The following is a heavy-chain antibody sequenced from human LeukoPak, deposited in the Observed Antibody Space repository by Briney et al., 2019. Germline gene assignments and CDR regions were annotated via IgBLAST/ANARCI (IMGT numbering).Heavy chain of an antibody. V-gene: IGHV4-61*02. J-gene: IGHJ4*02. Sequence: SQTLSLTCTVSRGSISSAGYYWSWIRQPAGKGLEWIGRVYTSGRTNYIPSLKSRVTISLDTSNKQFSLKLSSATAADTAVYYCARGSNWNSYDYWGQETLVTVSS. CDR1: RGSISSAGYY. CDR2: VYTSGRT. CDR3: ARGSNWNSYDY. D-gene: IGHD1-1*01.